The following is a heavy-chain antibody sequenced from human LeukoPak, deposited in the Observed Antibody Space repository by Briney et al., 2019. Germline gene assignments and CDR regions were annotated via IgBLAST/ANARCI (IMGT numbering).Heavy chain of an antibody. CDR1: GGTFSSYA. D-gene: IGHD3-9*01. J-gene: IGHJ4*02. Sequence: ASVKVSCKASGGTFSSYAISWVRQAPGQGLEWMGWINPNSGGTNYAQKFQGRVTKTRDTSISTAYMELSRLRSDDTAVYYCARLHYDILTGTTPFDYWGQGTLVTVSS. CDR2: INPNSGGT. V-gene: IGHV1-2*02. CDR3: ARLHYDILTGTTPFDY.